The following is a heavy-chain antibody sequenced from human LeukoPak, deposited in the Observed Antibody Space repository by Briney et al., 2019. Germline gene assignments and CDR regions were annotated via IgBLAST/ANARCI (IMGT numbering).Heavy chain of an antibody. D-gene: IGHD3-3*01. CDR1: GFTFSHYG. J-gene: IGHJ6*03. Sequence: GGSLRLSCAASGFTFSHYGVHWVRQAPGKGLEWVAVISYDGSNKYYADSVKGRFTISRDNSKNTVFLEMNSLRAEDTAVYYCAKDGVYYDFWSGYARDYYYMDVWGKGTTVTVSS. CDR2: ISYDGSNK. CDR3: AKDGVYYDFWSGYARDYYYMDV. V-gene: IGHV3-30*18.